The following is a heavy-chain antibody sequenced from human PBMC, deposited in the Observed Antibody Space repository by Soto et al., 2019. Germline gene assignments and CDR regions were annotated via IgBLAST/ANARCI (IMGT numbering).Heavy chain of an antibody. CDR2: IISSRATI. CDR3: ARRTGYSSGWSSAY. V-gene: IGHV3-48*02. CDR1: GFTFSSYS. Sequence: TASGFTFSSYSMNWVRQAPGKGLEWVSYIISSRATIYYADSVKGRFTMSRENAKNALYLQMNSLRDEDTVVYYCARRTGYSSGWSSAYWGQGTLVTVSS. J-gene: IGHJ4*02. D-gene: IGHD6-13*01.